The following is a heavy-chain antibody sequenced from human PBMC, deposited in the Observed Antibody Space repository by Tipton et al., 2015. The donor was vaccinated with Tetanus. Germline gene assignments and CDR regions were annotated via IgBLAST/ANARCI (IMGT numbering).Heavy chain of an antibody. CDR1: GYSITRGSYY. D-gene: IGHD5-12*01. CDR3: VRGRGLGAYSFGFEH. J-gene: IGHJ4*02. CDR2: IYSYNGNT. V-gene: IGHV4-39*07. Sequence: TLSLTCSVSGYSITRGSYYWSWIRQPPGKGLEWVGSIYSYNGNTFQNPSLKSRVTMSLDTTKNQFFLKVRSVTAADTAVYYCVRGRGLGAYSFGFEHWGQGAPVTVSS.